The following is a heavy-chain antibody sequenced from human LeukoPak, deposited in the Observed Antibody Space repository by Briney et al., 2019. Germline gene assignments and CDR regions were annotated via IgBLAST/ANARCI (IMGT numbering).Heavy chain of an antibody. CDR2: INTDGSST. CDR3: ARVRGHYCSSTSCYGRFDP. Sequence: SGGSPRLSCAASGFTFSSYWMHWVRQAPGKGLVWVSRINTDGSSTSYADSVKGRFTISRDNAKNTLYLQMNSLRAEDTAVYYCARVRGHYCSSTSCYGRFDPWGQGTLVTVSS. V-gene: IGHV3-74*01. D-gene: IGHD2-2*01. J-gene: IGHJ5*02. CDR1: GFTFSSYW.